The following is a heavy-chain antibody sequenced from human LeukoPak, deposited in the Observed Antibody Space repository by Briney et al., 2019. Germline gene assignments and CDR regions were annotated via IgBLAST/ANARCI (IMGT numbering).Heavy chain of an antibody. CDR3: AKASAVAGTWYAFDI. CDR2: IWYDGSNK. V-gene: IGHV3-33*06. Sequence: GGSLRLSCAASGFTFSSYGMHWVRQAPGKGLEWVAVIWYDGSNKYYADSVKGRFTISRDNSKNTLYLQMNSLRAEDTAVCYCAKASAVAGTWYAFDIWGQGTMVTVS. J-gene: IGHJ3*02. D-gene: IGHD6-19*01. CDR1: GFTFSSYG.